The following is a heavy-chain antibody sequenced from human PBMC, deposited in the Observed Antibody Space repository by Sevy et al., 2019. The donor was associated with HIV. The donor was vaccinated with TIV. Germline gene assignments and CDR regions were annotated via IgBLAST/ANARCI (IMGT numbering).Heavy chain of an antibody. CDR3: AGGAYYYDSRGENWFDP. CDR1: GFTFSVYA. J-gene: IGHJ5*02. V-gene: IGHV3-48*02. Sequence: GGSLRLSCKPSGFTFSVYAMHWVRQAPGKGLEWVSSISRTGTTYYAVSVRDRFSISRENAKKLLYLEMNSLMDADTAAYYCAGGAYYYDSRGENWFDPWGQGTLVTVSS. D-gene: IGHD3-22*01. CDR2: ISRTGTT.